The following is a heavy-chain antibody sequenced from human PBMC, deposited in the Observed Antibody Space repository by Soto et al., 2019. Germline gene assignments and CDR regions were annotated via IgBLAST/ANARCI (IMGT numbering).Heavy chain of an antibody. V-gene: IGHV3-21*01. CDR1: GFTFSSYS. Sequence: EVQLVESGGGLVKPGGSLRLSCAASGFTFSSYSMNWVRQAPGKGLEWVSSISSSSSYIYYADSVKGRFTISRENAKNSRYLQMNSLRAEDTAVYYCARDQPGYSYGYGLGYWGQGTLVTVSS. CDR3: ARDQPGYSYGYGLGY. J-gene: IGHJ4*02. CDR2: ISSSSSYI. D-gene: IGHD5-18*01.